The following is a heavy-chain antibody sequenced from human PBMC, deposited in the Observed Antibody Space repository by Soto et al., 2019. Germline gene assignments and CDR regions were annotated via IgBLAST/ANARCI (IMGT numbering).Heavy chain of an antibody. V-gene: IGHV3-74*01. CDR2: INSDGSST. D-gene: IGHD5-18*01. CDR3: ARAGQLWLRSYYYGMDV. CDR1: GFTFSSYW. J-gene: IGHJ6*02. Sequence: EVQLVESGGGLVQPGGSLRLSCAASGFTFSSYWMHWVRQAPGKGLVWVSRINSDGSSTSYADSVKGRFTISRDNAKNTLYLQMNSQRAEDTAVYYCARAGQLWLRSYYYGMDVWGQGTTVTVSS.